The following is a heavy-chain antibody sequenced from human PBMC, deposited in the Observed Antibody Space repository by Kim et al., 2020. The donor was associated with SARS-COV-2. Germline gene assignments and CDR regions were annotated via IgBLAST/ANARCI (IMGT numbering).Heavy chain of an antibody. Sequence: GGSLRLSCAASEFTVSTSYMSWVSQAPGKGLQWVSTIYADGTTYYADSVKGRFTISRDNSKNTLHLQMNFVRAEDTAVYYCARDRWEYRSGWYDNYYGMDVWGQGTTVTVSS. CDR3: ARDRWEYRSGWYDNYYGMDV. J-gene: IGHJ6*02. CDR2: IYADGTT. CDR1: EFTVSTSY. D-gene: IGHD6-19*01. V-gene: IGHV3-53*01.